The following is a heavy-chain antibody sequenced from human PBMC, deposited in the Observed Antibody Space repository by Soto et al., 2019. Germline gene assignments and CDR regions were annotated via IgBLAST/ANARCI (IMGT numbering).Heavy chain of an antibody. V-gene: IGHV4-39*01. CDR2: IYYSGST. Sequence: PSETLSLPCTVSCGSISSSSYYWGWIRQPPGKGLEWIGSIYYSGSTYYNPSLKSRVTISVDTSKNQFSLKLSSVTAADTAVYYCASRLSPHFWSDIDYWGQGTLVTVSS. CDR3: ASRLSPHFWSDIDY. D-gene: IGHD3-3*02. J-gene: IGHJ4*02. CDR1: CGSISSSSYY.